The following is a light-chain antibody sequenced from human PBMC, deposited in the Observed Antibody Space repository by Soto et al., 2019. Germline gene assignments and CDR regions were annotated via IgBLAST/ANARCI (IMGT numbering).Light chain of an antibody. V-gene: IGKV4-1*01. CDR1: QSVLYSSNNKNY. CDR3: QQYCTTPRT. Sequence: DIVMTQSPDSLAVSLGEGATINCKSSQSVLYSSNNKNYLAWYQQKPGQPPKLLIYWASTRESGVPDRFSGSGSGTDFTLTISSLQAADVAVYYCQQYCTTPRTFGQGTKVEIK. CDR2: WAS. J-gene: IGKJ1*01.